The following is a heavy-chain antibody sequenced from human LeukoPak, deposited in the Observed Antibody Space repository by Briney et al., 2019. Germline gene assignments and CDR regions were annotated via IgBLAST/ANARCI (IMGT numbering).Heavy chain of an antibody. J-gene: IGHJ2*01. D-gene: IGHD3-22*01. CDR1: GGSISSGGYS. CDR3: ARDRDYDSSGYYFNGVEYFDL. Sequence: SHTLSLTCTVSGGSISSGGYSCSWIRQHPGKGLEWFGYIYYSGSTYYNPSLTSRVTISVDTSKNQCSLKLSSVTAADTAVYYCARDRDYDSSGYYFNGVEYFDLWGRGTLVTVSS. CDR2: IYYSGST. V-gene: IGHV4-31*03.